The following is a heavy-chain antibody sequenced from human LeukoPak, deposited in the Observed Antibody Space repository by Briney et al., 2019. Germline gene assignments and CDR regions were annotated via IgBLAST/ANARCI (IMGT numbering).Heavy chain of an antibody. CDR1: GGSFSGYY. J-gene: IGHJ6*02. Sequence: SETLSLTCAVYGGSFSGYYWSWIRQPPGKGLEWIGEINHSGSTNYNPSLKSRVTISVDTSKNQFSPKLSSVTAADTAVYYCARTGYSSDYYGMDVWGQGTTVTVSS. CDR3: ARTGYSSDYYGMDV. D-gene: IGHD6-25*01. V-gene: IGHV4-34*01. CDR2: INHSGST.